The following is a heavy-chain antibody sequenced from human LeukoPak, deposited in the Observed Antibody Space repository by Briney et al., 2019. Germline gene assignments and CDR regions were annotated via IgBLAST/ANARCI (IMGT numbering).Heavy chain of an antibody. Sequence: PSETLSLTCTVSGGSISSYYWSWIRQPPGKGLEWIGYIYYSGSTNYNPSLKSRVTISVDTSKNQFSLKLSSVTAADTAVYYCARETGGYDFWSGYPPPPYYYYYYMDVWGKGTTVTVSS. CDR3: ARETGGYDFWSGYPPPPYYYYYYMDV. V-gene: IGHV4-59*08. J-gene: IGHJ6*03. CDR2: IYYSGST. CDR1: GGSISSYY. D-gene: IGHD3-3*01.